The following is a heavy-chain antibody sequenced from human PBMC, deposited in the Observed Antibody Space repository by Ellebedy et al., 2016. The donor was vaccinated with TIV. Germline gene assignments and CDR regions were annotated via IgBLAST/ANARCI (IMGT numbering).Heavy chain of an antibody. CDR1: GFTFSDYY. Sequence: GESLKISCAASGFTFSDYYMSWIRLAPGKGLEWVSAISGSGGSTYYADSVKGRFTISRDNSKNMLYLQMNSLRAEDTAVYYCARWPSGDAPLDYWGQGTLVTVSS. CDR3: ARWPSGDAPLDY. D-gene: IGHD4-17*01. CDR2: ISGSGGST. V-gene: IGHV3-23*01. J-gene: IGHJ4*02.